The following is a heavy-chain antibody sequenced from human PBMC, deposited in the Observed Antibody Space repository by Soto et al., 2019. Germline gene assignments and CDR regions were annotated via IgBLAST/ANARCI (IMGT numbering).Heavy chain of an antibody. Sequence: PSETLSLTCTVSGVSITNHYWTWIRQPPGKGLEWIGNIHYSGSTNYSPSLKSRVIISVDTSEKQFSLKLSSVSAADTAVYYCARDRSNSPDYFDYWGQGTLVTVSS. CDR2: IHYSGST. D-gene: IGHD6-6*01. J-gene: IGHJ4*02. CDR3: ARDRSNSPDYFDY. V-gene: IGHV4-59*11. CDR1: GVSITNHY.